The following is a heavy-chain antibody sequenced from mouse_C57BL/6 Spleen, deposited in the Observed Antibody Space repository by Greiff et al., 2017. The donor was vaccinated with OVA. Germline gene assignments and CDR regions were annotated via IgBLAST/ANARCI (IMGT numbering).Heavy chain of an antibody. Sequence: QVQLQQPGAELVKPGASVKMSCKASGYTFTSYWITWVKQRPGQGLEWIGDIYPGSGSTNYNEKFKSKATLTVDTSSSTAYMQLSSLTSEDSAVYYCARKFDYYGSSWGYVDGWGTGTTVTVSS. CDR3: ARKFDYYGSSWGYVDG. D-gene: IGHD1-1*01. V-gene: IGHV1-55*01. J-gene: IGHJ1*03. CDR2: IYPGSGST. CDR1: GYTFTSYW.